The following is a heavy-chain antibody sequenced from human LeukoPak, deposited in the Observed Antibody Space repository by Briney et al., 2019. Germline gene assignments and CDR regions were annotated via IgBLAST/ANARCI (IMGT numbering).Heavy chain of an antibody. D-gene: IGHD4-17*01. J-gene: IGHJ1*01. Sequence: GGSLRLSXAASGFTFSSYWMSWVRQAPGKGLEWVANINQDGSEKYYVDSLKGRFTISRDNAKNSLYLQMNSLRVEDTAVYYCARDFTTVTTAYLHHWGQGALVTVSS. CDR2: INQDGSEK. CDR1: GFTFSSYW. CDR3: ARDFTTVTTAYLHH. V-gene: IGHV3-7*01.